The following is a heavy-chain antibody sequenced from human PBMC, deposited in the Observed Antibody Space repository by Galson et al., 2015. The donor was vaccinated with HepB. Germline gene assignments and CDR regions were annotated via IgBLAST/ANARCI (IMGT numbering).Heavy chain of an antibody. D-gene: IGHD6-13*01. CDR2: ISAYSGNT. J-gene: IGHJ6*03. Sequence: SVKVSCKASGYTFTSYYMHWVRQAPGQGLEWMGWISAYSGNTNYAQKLQGRVSMTTDTSTSTAYMELRSLRSDDTAVYYCARDLGSYGSSWSPVWYYYYYMDVWGKGTTVTVSS. CDR1: GYTFTSYY. CDR3: ARDLGSYGSSWSPVWYYYYYMDV. V-gene: IGHV1-18*04.